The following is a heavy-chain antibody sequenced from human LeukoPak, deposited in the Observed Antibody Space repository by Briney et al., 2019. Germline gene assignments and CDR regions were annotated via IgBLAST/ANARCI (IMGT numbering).Heavy chain of an antibody. Sequence: ASVKVSCKASGYTFTGYYMHWVRQTPGQGLEWMGIINPSGGSTSYAQKFQGRVTMTRDMSTSTVYMELSSLRSEDTAVYYCARDGDYDAFDIWGQGTMVTVSS. CDR1: GYTFTGYY. J-gene: IGHJ3*02. D-gene: IGHD4-17*01. V-gene: IGHV1-46*01. CDR2: INPSGGST. CDR3: ARDGDYDAFDI.